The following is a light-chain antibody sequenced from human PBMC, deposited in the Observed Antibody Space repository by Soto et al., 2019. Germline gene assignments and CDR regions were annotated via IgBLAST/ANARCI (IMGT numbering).Light chain of an antibody. CDR2: DAT. CDR1: QSVDSY. Sequence: EIVLTQSPATLSLSPGDRATLSCRASQSVDSYLAWYQQKPGQAPRLLISDATNRATGTPARFSGSGSGTDFTITISSLEHDDFAVYYCQQRKNKPPAFTFGPGTKVDIK. J-gene: IGKJ3*01. V-gene: IGKV3-11*01. CDR3: QQRKNKPPAFT.